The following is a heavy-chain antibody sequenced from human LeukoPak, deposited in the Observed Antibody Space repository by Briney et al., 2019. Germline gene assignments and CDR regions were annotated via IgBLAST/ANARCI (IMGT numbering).Heavy chain of an antibody. CDR2: IKQDGSEK. V-gene: IGHV3-7*01. CDR1: GFTFSSYW. Sequence: GGSLRLSCAASGFTFSSYWMSWVRQAPGKGLEWVANIKQDGSEKYYVDSVKGRFTISRDNAKNSLYLQMNSLRAEDTAVYYCARVRRDILTGYRNWFDPWGQGTLVTVSS. CDR3: ARVRRDILTGYRNWFDP. J-gene: IGHJ5*02. D-gene: IGHD3-9*01.